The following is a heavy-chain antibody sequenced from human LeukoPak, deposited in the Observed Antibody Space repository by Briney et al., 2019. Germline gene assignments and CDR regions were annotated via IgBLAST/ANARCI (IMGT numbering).Heavy chain of an antibody. J-gene: IGHJ6*03. CDR2: IKQDGSEK. V-gene: IGHV3-7*01. CDR1: GFTFSSYW. CDR3: AREGWIPYYYYYYMDV. Sequence: GGSLRLSCAASGFTFSSYWMSWVRQAPGKGLEWVANIKQDGSEKYYVDSVKGRFTISRDNAKNSLYLQMNSLRAEDTAVYYCAREGWIPYYYYYYMDVWGKGTTVTVSS. D-gene: IGHD5-18*01.